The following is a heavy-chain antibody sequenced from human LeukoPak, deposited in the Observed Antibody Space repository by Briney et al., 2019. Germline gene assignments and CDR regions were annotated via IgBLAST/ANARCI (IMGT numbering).Heavy chain of an antibody. Sequence: PSQTLSLTCTVSGVSISSGSYYWRWIRQPAGKGLEWIGRIYTGRSTNYNPSLKSRVTISVDTSKNQFSLKLSSVTAADTAVYYCASQPVYYYYGMDVWGQGTTVTVSS. CDR2: IYTGRST. J-gene: IGHJ6*02. CDR3: ASQPVYYYYGMDV. V-gene: IGHV4-61*02. D-gene: IGHD1-14*01. CDR1: GVSISSGSYY.